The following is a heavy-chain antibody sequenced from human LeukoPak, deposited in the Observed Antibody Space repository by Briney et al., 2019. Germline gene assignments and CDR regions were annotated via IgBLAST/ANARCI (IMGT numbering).Heavy chain of an antibody. Sequence: SETLSLTCTVSGDSINNNYWNWIRQPPGKGLEWIGFIFYSGTTNYNPSLKSRVTISVDTSKNQFSLKLSSVTAADTAVYYCARFLRGATNALEIWGQGTMVTVSS. CDR3: ARFLRGATNALEI. V-gene: IGHV4-59*01. CDR2: IFYSGTT. CDR1: GDSINNNY. J-gene: IGHJ3*02. D-gene: IGHD1-26*01.